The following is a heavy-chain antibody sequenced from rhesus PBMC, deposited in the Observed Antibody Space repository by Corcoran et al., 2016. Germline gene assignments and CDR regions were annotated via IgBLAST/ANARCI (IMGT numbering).Heavy chain of an antibody. J-gene: IGHJ4*01. CDR2: ISGKSANT. CDR1: GGSISGYYQ. D-gene: IGHD1-44*02. Sequence: QVQLQQWGEGLVKPSETLSLTCAVYGGSISGYYQWHWIRQSTGQGLEWIGCISGKSANTNDKPTPKSRVTLAKDTARNQFARKVYSVTAAETAVDFGARYQESGAWGAVEYGGQGVPVTFSS. CDR3: ARYQESGAWGAVEY. V-gene: IGHV4-73*01.